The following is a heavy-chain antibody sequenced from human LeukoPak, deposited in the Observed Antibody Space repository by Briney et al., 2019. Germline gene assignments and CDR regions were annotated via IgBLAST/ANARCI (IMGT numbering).Heavy chain of an antibody. CDR1: GFTFSSYS. D-gene: IGHD1-14*01. V-gene: IGHV3-48*04. CDR2: ISSSSSTI. Sequence: GGSLRLSCAASGFTFSSYSMNWVRQAPGKGLEWVSYISSSSSTIYYADSVKGRFTISRDNAKNSLYLQLNSLRAEDTAVYYCAKTPDSALYYFDYWGQGTLVTVSS. J-gene: IGHJ4*02. CDR3: AKTPDSALYYFDY.